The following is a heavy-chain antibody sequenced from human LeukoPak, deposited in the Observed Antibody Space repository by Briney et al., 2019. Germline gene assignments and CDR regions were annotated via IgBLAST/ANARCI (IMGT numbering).Heavy chain of an antibody. CDR2: IKSKTAGGTT. V-gene: IGHV3-15*01. J-gene: IGHJ4*02. CDR3: TGPPV. CDR1: GLSVSDAW. Sequence: PGGSLTLSCAASGLSVSDAWMSWVRQAPGKGLEWVGRIKSKTAGGTTDYVASVKGRFTISRDDSRNTLYLQMNSLKTEDTAVYYCTGPPVWGQGTLVNVSS.